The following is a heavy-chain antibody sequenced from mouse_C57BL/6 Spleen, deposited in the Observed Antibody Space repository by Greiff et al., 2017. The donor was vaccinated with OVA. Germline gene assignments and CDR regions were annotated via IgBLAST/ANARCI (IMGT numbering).Heavy chain of an antibody. Sequence: QVQLKESGPGLVQPSQSLSITCTVSGFSLTSYGVHWVRQSPGKGLEWLGVIWRGGSTDYNAAFISRLSISKDNSKSQVFFKMNSLQADDTAIYYCARGTTAVSYAMDYWGQGTSVTVSS. V-gene: IGHV2-2*01. CDR3: ARGTTAVSYAMDY. CDR2: IWRGGST. CDR1: GFSLTSYG. J-gene: IGHJ4*01. D-gene: IGHD1-2*01.